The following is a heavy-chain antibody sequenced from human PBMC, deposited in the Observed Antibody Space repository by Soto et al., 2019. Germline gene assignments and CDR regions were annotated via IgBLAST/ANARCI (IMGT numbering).Heavy chain of an antibody. Sequence: LSLTCVVYGESFGGFYWSWVRQSPGKGLERIGEISQTETTAYSPSLKSRVSISADTSKKQFSLTLTSVTAADTAVYYCVHSPNVAVDHWGHGTLVTVSS. CDR3: VHSPNVAVDH. CDR2: ISQTETT. CDR1: GESFGGFY. D-gene: IGHD2-15*01. V-gene: IGHV4-34*01. J-gene: IGHJ4*01.